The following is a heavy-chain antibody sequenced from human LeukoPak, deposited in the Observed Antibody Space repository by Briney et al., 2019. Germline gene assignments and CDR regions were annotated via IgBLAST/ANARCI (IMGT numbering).Heavy chain of an antibody. V-gene: IGHV3-23*01. CDR1: GFTFSSYA. D-gene: IGHD3-22*01. Sequence: GGSLRLSCAASGFTFSSYAMSWVRQAPGQGLEWVSAISGSGGSTYYADSVKGRFTISRDNSKNTLYQQMNSLRAEDTAVYYCAKDLSPDYYDSSGYFPPGYWGQGTLVTVSS. CDR2: ISGSGGST. CDR3: AKDLSPDYYDSSGYFPPGY. J-gene: IGHJ4*02.